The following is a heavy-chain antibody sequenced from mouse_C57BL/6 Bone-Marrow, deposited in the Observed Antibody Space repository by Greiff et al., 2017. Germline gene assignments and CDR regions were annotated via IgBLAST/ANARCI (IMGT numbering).Heavy chain of an antibody. CDR3: ARDPYGSRPNWYFDV. J-gene: IGHJ1*03. CDR2: ISDGGSYT. Sequence: EVNVVESGGGLVKPGGSLKLSCAASGFTFSSYAMSWVRQTPEKRLEWVATISDGGSYTYYPDNVKGRFTISRDNAKNNLYLQMSHLKSEDTAMYYCARDPYGSRPNWYFDVWGTGTTVTVSS. CDR1: GFTFSSYA. D-gene: IGHD1-1*01. V-gene: IGHV5-4*01.